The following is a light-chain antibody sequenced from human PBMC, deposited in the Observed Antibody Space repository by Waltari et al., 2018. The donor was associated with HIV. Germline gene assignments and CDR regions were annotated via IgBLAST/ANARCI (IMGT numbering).Light chain of an antibody. CDR3: QQYYSTPWT. V-gene: IGKV4-1*01. CDR1: QNVLYSYNNKNY. J-gene: IGKJ1*01. Sequence: DIVMTQSPDSLAVSPGERATINCKSSQNVLYSYNNKNYLVWYQQKPGQPPKLLIYWASTRESVVPDRFSGSGSGTDFTLTITSLQAEDVAVYYCQQYYSTPWTFGQGTKVEIK. CDR2: WAS.